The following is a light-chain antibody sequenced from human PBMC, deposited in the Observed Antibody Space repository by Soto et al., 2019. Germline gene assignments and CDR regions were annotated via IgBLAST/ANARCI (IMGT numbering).Light chain of an antibody. V-gene: IGLV2-11*01. Sequence: QSALTQPRSVSGSPGQSVTISCTGTSSDVGGYNYVSWYQQHPGKAPKLMIYDVNKRPSGVPDRFSGSKSGNRASLTISELQAEDEADYYCSSYAGSYTWMFGGGTKLTVL. CDR3: SSYAGSYTWM. J-gene: IGLJ3*02. CDR1: SSDVGGYNY. CDR2: DVN.